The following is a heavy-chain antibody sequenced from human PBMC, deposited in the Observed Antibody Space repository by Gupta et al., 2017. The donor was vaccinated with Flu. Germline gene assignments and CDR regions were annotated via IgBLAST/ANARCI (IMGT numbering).Heavy chain of an antibody. D-gene: IGHD3-22*01. CDR1: GGSISSYY. CDR2: IYYSGST. CDR3: ARDASYYDSSGYYTHNYYYGMDV. V-gene: IGHV4-59*01. Sequence: QVQLQESGPGLVKPSETMSLTCPVSGGSISSYYWTWIRHPPGKGLEWIGYIYYSGSTNYNPSLKSRVTISVDTSKNQFSLKLSSVTAADTAVYYCARDASYYDSSGYYTHNYYYGMDVWGQGTTVTVSS. J-gene: IGHJ6*02.